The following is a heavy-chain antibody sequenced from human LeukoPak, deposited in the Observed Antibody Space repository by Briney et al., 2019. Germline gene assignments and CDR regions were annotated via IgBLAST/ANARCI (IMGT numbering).Heavy chain of an antibody. CDR1: GGTFSSYA. Sequence: ASVKVSCKASGGTFSSYAISWVRQAPGQGLEWMGIINPSGGSTSYAQKFQGRVTMTRDTSTSTVYMELSSLRSEDTAVYYCARVEDDSSGYYGMDVWGQGTTVTVSS. V-gene: IGHV1-46*01. J-gene: IGHJ6*02. CDR2: INPSGGST. CDR3: ARVEDDSSGYYGMDV. D-gene: IGHD3-22*01.